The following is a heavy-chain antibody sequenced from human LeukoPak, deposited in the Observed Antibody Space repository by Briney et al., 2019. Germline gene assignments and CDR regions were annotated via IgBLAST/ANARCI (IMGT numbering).Heavy chain of an antibody. CDR3: AKDFSGGSWYYYYYMDV. V-gene: IGHV3-30*04. D-gene: IGHD2-15*01. CDR2: ISYDGSNK. J-gene: IGHJ6*03. Sequence: SLRLSCAASGFTFSSYAMHWVRQAPGKGLEWVAVISYDGSNKYYADSVKGRFTISRDSSKNTLYLQMNSLRAEDTAVYYCAKDFSGGSWYYYYYMDVWGKGTTVTVSS. CDR1: GFTFSSYA.